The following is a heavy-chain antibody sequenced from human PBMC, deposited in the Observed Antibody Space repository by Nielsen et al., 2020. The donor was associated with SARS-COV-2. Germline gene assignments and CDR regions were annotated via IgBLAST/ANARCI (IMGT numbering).Heavy chain of an antibody. Sequence: GGSLRLSCAASAFTFSTYWMHWVRQAPGKGLEWVSAISGSGGSTYYADSVKGRFTISRDNSKNTLYLQMNSLRAEDTAVYYCAKPGRITMVRGVINPPGPWGQGTLVTVSS. CDR2: ISGSGGST. CDR1: AFTFSTYW. V-gene: IGHV3-23*01. CDR3: AKPGRITMVRGVINPPGP. D-gene: IGHD3-10*01. J-gene: IGHJ5*02.